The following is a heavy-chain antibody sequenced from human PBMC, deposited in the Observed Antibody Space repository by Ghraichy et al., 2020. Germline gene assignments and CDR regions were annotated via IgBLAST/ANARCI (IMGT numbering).Heavy chain of an antibody. CDR2: IHYTGNT. J-gene: IGHJ4*02. Sequence: SETLSPTCTVSGGSISNYYWSWIRQPPGKGLEWIAYIHYTGNTNYNPSLKSRVTISVDTSKNQFSLKVNSVTAADTAVYYCARHVAYCGGDCYSPLGYFDYWGQGTLVTVSS. CDR1: GGSISNYY. V-gene: IGHV4-59*08. D-gene: IGHD2-21*02. CDR3: ARHVAYCGGDCYSPLGYFDY.